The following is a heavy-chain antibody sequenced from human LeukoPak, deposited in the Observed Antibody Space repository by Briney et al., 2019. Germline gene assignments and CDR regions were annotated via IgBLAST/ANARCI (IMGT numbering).Heavy chain of an antibody. CDR1: GFTFSNLW. CDR2: IKQDGSEK. D-gene: IGHD6-13*01. V-gene: IGHV3-7*03. CDR3: ATSTAAAGTD. Sequence: PGGSLRLSCAASGFTFSNLWMSWVRQAPGKGLKWVANIKQDGSEKYYVDSVKGRFTISRDNAQNSLYLQMNSLRAEDTAIYYWATSTAAAGTDWGQGTLVTVSS. J-gene: IGHJ4*02.